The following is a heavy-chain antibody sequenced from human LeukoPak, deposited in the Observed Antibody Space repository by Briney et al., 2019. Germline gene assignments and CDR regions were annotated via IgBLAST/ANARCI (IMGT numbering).Heavy chain of an antibody. V-gene: IGHV3-23*01. J-gene: IGHJ4*02. D-gene: IGHD6-19*01. CDR3: AKDQQWLVSGYFDY. CDR2: ISGSGGST. CDR1: GFAFSSYA. Sequence: GGSLRLSCAASGFAFSSYAMSWVRQAPGKGLEWVSAISGSGGSTYYADSVKGRFTISRDNSKNTLYLQMNSLRAEDTAVYYCAKDQQWLVSGYFDYWGQGTLVTVSS.